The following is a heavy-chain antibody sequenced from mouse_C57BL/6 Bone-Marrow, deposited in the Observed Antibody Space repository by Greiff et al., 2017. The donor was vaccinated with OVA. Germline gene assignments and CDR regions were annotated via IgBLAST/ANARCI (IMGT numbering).Heavy chain of an antibody. CDR3: ARWGWDWFAY. J-gene: IGHJ3*01. V-gene: IGHV1-26*01. CDR2: INPNNGGT. Sequence: EVQLHQSGPELVKPGASVKISCKASGYTFTDYYMNWVKQSHGKSLEWIGDINPNNGGTSYNQKFKGKATLTVDKSSSTAYMELRSLTSEDSAVYYCARWGWDWFAYWGQGTLVTVSA. CDR1: GYTFTDYY. D-gene: IGHD4-1*01.